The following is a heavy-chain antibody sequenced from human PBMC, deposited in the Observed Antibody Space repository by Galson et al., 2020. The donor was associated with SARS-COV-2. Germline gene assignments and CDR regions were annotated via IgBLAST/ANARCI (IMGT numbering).Heavy chain of an antibody. Sequence: GGSLRLSCAASGFVFSTDPMNWVRQAPGKGLEWISNIRAEGDAHYAASVKGRFTSSRDNAKNSLYLQMNTLRAEDTAIYYCARDTFYGFDYWGQGVLVTVSS. CDR3: ARDTFYGFDY. D-gene: IGHD3-10*01. CDR1: GFVFSTDP. J-gene: IGHJ4*02. CDR2: IRAEGDA. V-gene: IGHV3-21*06.